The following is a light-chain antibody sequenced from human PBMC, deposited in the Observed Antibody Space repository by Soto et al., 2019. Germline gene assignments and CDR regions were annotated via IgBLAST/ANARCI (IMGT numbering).Light chain of an antibody. J-gene: IGKJ1*01. CDR3: QHYGGLWT. CDR1: QSIGNR. V-gene: IGKV1-5*01. Sequence: DIQMTQSPSTLSGSLGDRITISCRASQSIGNRLAWYQQKPGTAPKVLIYDASTLESGVPLRFSGSGSGTNFILTISSLQPDDFATYYCQHYGGLWTFGLGTKVDIK. CDR2: DAS.